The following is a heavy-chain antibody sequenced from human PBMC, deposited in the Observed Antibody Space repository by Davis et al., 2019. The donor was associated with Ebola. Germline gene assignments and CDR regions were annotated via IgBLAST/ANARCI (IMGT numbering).Heavy chain of an antibody. CDR3: ARDCSSTSCSPGNYYYMDV. J-gene: IGHJ6*03. V-gene: IGHV1-8*02. Sequence: ASVKVSCKASGYTFTGYYMHWVRQAPGQGLEWMGWMNPNSGNTGYAQKFQGRVTMTRNTSISTAYMELSSLRSEDTAVYYCARDCSSTSCSPGNYYYMDVWGKGTTITVSS. CDR1: GYTFTGYY. CDR2: MNPNSGNT. D-gene: IGHD2-2*01.